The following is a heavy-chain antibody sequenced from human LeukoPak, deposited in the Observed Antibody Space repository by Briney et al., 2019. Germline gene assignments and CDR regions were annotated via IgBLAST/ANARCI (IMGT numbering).Heavy chain of an antibody. CDR3: AKDGCSSTSCYWLWFDP. J-gene: IGHJ5*02. Sequence: GGSLRLSCAASGFTFSSYGMHWVRQAPGKGLEWVAVISYDGSNKYYADSVKGRFTISRDNSKNTLYLQMNSLRAEDTAVYYCAKDGCSSTSCYWLWFDPWGQGTLVTVSS. D-gene: IGHD2-2*01. CDR2: ISYDGSNK. CDR1: GFTFSSYG. V-gene: IGHV3-30*18.